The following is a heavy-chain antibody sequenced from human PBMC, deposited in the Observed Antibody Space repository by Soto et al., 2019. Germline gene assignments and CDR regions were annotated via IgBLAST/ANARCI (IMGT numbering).Heavy chain of an antibody. V-gene: IGHV1-8*01. J-gene: IGHJ6*02. CDR2: MNVNTGYT. Sequence: ASVNVSCKSSGYTFTSYYIHWVRQATGQGLECMGWMNVNTGYTDSAQRFRGRVTLTKTTSITTAYMELSSLTSEDTAVYYCVRYRDYYYGMDVWGQGTTVTVSS. D-gene: IGHD3-10*01. CDR3: VRYRDYYYGMDV. CDR1: GYTFTSYY.